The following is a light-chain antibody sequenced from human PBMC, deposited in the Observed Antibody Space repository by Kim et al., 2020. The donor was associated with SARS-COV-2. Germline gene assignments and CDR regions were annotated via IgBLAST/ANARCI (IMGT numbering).Light chain of an antibody. Sequence: EIVLTQSPGTLSLSPGERATLSCRASQSVSDNYLAWYQQKPGQAPRLLIYGASSRATGISHRFSGSGSGTDFTLTISRLEPEDFAVYYCQQYDTSPSCTFGQGTKLEI. J-gene: IGKJ2*02. CDR1: QSVSDNY. CDR2: GAS. V-gene: IGKV3-20*01. CDR3: QQYDTSPSCT.